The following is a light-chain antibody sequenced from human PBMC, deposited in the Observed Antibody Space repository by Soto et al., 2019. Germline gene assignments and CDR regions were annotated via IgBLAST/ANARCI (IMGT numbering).Light chain of an antibody. V-gene: IGLV1-40*01. CDR3: QSYDRSLSGYV. CDR2: GNN. J-gene: IGLJ1*01. CDR1: SANIGAAYN. Sequence: QSVLTQPPSVSGAPGQRVTISCTGSSANIGAAYNVDWYQQLPGTAPKLLIYGNNNRPSGVPARFSGSNSGTSASLAIAGLKAEDEGDYYCQSYDRSLSGYVFGTGTKVTVL.